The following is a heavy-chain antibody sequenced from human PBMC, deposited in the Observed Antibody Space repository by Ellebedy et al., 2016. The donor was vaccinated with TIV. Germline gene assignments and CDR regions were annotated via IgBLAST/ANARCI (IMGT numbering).Heavy chain of an antibody. Sequence: SVKVSCXASGGTFSSYAISWVRQAPGQGLEWMGGIIPIFGTANYAQKFQGRVTITADESTSTAYMELSSLRSEDTAVYYCARVGWFGEMGGFDPWGQGTLVTVSS. CDR1: GGTFSSYA. D-gene: IGHD3-10*01. CDR2: IIPIFGTA. J-gene: IGHJ5*02. CDR3: ARVGWFGEMGGFDP. V-gene: IGHV1-69*13.